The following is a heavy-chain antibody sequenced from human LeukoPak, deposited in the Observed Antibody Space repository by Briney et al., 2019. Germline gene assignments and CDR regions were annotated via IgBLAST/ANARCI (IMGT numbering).Heavy chain of an antibody. V-gene: IGHV1-46*01. CDR2: INPSGGST. Sequence: ASVKVSCKTSGYSFTSYYIHWVRQAPGQGLEWMGIINPSGGSTTYAQKFQGRLTMASDTSKSTVYMELSSPRSEDTAMYYCARSSAYYNEADIWGQGTMVTVSS. CDR3: ARSSAYYNEADI. D-gene: IGHD1-26*01. CDR1: GYSFTSYY. J-gene: IGHJ3*02.